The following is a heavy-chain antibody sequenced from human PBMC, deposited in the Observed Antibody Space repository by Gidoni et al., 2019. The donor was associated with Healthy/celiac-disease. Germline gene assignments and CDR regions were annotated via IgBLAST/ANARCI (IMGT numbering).Heavy chain of an antibody. D-gene: IGHD6-13*01. CDR3: ARDKGAAAGTEDFDY. J-gene: IGHJ4*02. CDR2: IYTSGST. Sequence: QPAGKGLEWIGRIYTSGSTNYNPSLKSRVTMSVDTSKNQFSLKLSSVTAADTAVYYCARDKGAAAGTEDFDYWGQGTLVTVSS. V-gene: IGHV4-4*07.